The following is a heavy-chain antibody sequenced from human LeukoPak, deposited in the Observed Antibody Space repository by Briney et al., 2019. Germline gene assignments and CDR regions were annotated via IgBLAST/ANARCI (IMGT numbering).Heavy chain of an antibody. Sequence: GGSLRLSCAASGFTFSSYSMNWVRQAPGKGLEWVSSISSSSSYIYYADSVKGRFTISRDNAKNSLYLQMNSLRAEDTAVYYCARDGDARRYGDYVFYWGQGTLVTVSS. CDR2: ISSSSSYI. CDR1: GFTFSSYS. V-gene: IGHV3-21*01. J-gene: IGHJ4*02. CDR3: ARDGDARRYGDYVFY. D-gene: IGHD4-17*01.